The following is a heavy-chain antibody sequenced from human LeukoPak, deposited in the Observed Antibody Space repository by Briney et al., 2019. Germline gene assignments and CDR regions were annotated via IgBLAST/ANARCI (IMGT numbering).Heavy chain of an antibody. CDR1: GFTVSSNY. D-gene: IGHD5-12*01. CDR3: ARDSVDFPYYYYYMDV. J-gene: IGHJ6*03. Sequence: PGGSLRLSCAASGFTVSSNYMSWVRQAPGKGLEWVSVIYSGGSTYHADSVKGRFTISRDNSKSTLYLQMNSLRAEDTAVYYCARDSVDFPYYYYYMDVWGKGTTVTISS. CDR2: IYSGGST. V-gene: IGHV3-66*01.